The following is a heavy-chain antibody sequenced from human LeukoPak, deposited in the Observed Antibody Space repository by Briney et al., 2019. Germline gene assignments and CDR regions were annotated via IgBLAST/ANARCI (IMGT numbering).Heavy chain of an antibody. CDR1: GYTFTSYD. CDR3: ARGYVVYAIGGVYYMDV. J-gene: IGHJ6*03. Sequence: ASVKVSCKASGYTFTSYDINWVRQATGQGLEWMGWMNPNSGNTGYAQKFQGRATITRNTSISTAYMELSSLRSEDTAVYYCARGYVVYAIGGVYYMDVWGKGTTVTVSS. CDR2: MNPNSGNT. V-gene: IGHV1-8*03. D-gene: IGHD2-8*02.